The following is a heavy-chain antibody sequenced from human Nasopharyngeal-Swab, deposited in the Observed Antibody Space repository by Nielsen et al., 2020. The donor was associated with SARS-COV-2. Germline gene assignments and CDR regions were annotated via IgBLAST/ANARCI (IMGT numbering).Heavy chain of an antibody. D-gene: IGHD2-8*01. V-gene: IGHV3-30*14. J-gene: IGHJ3*02. CDR1: GFTFSSYA. CDR2: ISYDGSNK. Sequence: GESLKISCAASGFTFSSYAMSWVRQAPGKGLEWVAVISYDGSNKYYADSVKGRFTISRHNSKNTLYLQMNSLRAEDTAVYYCARVYYDAFDIWGQGTMVTVSS. CDR3: ARVYYDAFDI.